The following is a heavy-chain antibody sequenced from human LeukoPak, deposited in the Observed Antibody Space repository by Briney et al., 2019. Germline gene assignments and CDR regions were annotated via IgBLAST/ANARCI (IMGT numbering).Heavy chain of an antibody. Sequence: PSQTLSLTCTVSGGSISSGSYYWSWIRQPAGKGLEWIGHIYYTGSTNYNPSLKSRVTISIDTSKNQFSLQLSSVTAADTAVYYCARDSGSGTYYWGQGTLVTVSS. J-gene: IGHJ4*02. CDR2: IYYTGST. CDR1: GGSISSGSYY. D-gene: IGHD6-19*01. CDR3: ARDSGSGTYY. V-gene: IGHV4-61*09.